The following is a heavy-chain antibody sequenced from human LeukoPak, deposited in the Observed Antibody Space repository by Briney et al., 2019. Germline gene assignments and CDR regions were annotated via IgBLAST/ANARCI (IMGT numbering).Heavy chain of an antibody. Sequence: ASVKVSCKVSGYTLTELSMHWVRQARGKGLEWMGGFDPEDGETIYAQKFQGRVTMTEDTSTDTAYMELSSLRSEDTAVYYCATDQHCSSTSCYTQRWFDPWGQGTLVTVSS. CDR1: GYTLTELS. CDR3: ATDQHCSSTSCYTQRWFDP. CDR2: FDPEDGET. D-gene: IGHD2-2*02. J-gene: IGHJ5*02. V-gene: IGHV1-24*01.